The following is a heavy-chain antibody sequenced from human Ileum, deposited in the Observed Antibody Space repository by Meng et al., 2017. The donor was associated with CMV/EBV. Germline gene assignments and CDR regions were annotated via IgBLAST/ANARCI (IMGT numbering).Heavy chain of an antibody. D-gene: IGHD2-2*01. Sequence: ASVKVSRKASGYTFTGYYMHWVRQAPGQGLEWMGWINPNSGGTNYAQKFQGRVTMTRDTSISTAYMELSRLRSDDTAVYYCARVAGDIVVVPAATAHYYYYYYGMDVWGQGTTVTVSS. V-gene: IGHV1-2*02. J-gene: IGHJ6*02. CDR3: ARVAGDIVVVPAATAHYYYYYYGMDV. CDR1: GYTFTGYY. CDR2: INPNSGGT.